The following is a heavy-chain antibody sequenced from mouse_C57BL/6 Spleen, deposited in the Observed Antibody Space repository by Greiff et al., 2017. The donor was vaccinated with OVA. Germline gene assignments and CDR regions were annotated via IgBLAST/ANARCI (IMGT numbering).Heavy chain of an antibody. D-gene: IGHD6-5*01. CDR1: GYAFSSYW. V-gene: IGHV1-80*01. Sequence: VQLQQSGAELVKPGASVKISCKASGYAFSSYWMNWVKQRPGKGLEWIGQIYPGDGDTNYNGKFKGKATLTADKSSSTAYMQLSSLTSEDSAVYFCARSAYTPYYFDYWGQGTTLTVSS. CDR2: IYPGDGDT. J-gene: IGHJ2*01. CDR3: ARSAYTPYYFDY.